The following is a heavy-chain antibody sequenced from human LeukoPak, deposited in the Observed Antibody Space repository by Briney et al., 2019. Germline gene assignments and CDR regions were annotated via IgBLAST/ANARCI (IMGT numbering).Heavy chain of an antibody. V-gene: IGHV4-59*08. CDR3: ARQVYYHNRPAYDY. CDR2: IYYTGTT. CDR1: DGSISGYH. D-gene: IGHD1-14*01. J-gene: IGHJ4*02. Sequence: SETLSLTCTVCDGSISGYHWSWIRQPPGKGLEWIGYIYYTGTTNYNPSLERRVTMSVDTSKNQFSLKLTSVTAADTAVYYCARQVYYHNRPAYDYWGQGTLVTVSS.